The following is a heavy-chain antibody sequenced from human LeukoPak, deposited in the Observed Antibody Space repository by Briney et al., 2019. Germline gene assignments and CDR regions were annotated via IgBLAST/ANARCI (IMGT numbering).Heavy chain of an antibody. J-gene: IGHJ4*02. D-gene: IGHD3-22*01. Sequence: PGGSLRLSCAASGFTFSNAWMSWVRQAPGKGLEWVGRIKSKTDGGTTDYAAPVKGRFTISRDDSKNTLYLQMNSLKTEDTAVYYCTTDVYDSSGYSDYWGQGTLVTVSS. V-gene: IGHV3-15*01. CDR2: IKSKTDGGTT. CDR1: GFTFSNAW. CDR3: TTDVYDSSGYSDY.